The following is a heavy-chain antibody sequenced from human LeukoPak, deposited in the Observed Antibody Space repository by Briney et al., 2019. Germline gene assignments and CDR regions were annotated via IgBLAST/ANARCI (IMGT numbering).Heavy chain of an antibody. CDR1: GFTFRSFA. CDR3: ARWGIAATGVADDTFDI. J-gene: IGHJ3*02. Sequence: PGGSPRLSCGASGFTFRSFAMHWVRQAPGKGLEWVSVLSNDGGKNYYADSVKGRFTISRDNSKNTLYLQMNSLKIEDTAVYYCARWGIAATGVADDTFDIWGRGTLVTVCS. CDR2: LSNDGGKN. D-gene: IGHD6-13*01. V-gene: IGHV3-30*04.